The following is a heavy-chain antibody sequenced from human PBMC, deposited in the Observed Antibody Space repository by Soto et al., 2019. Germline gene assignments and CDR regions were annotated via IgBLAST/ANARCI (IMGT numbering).Heavy chain of an antibody. CDR2: IYYSGST. Sequence: SEALSLTCTVSGGSISSYYWSWIRQPPGKGLEWIGCIYYSGSTNYNPSLKSRVTISVDTSKNQFSLNLRSVTAADTAVYYCARGRWLQLIYFDSWGQGTLVPVSS. V-gene: IGHV4-59*01. CDR1: GGSISSYY. D-gene: IGHD5-12*01. J-gene: IGHJ4*02. CDR3: ARGRWLQLIYFDS.